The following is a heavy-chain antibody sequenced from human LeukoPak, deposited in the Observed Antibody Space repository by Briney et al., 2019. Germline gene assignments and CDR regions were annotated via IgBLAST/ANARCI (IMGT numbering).Heavy chain of an antibody. CDR1: GGSISSSSYY. Sequence: PSATLSLTCTVSGGSISSSSYYWGWIRQPPGKGLEWIGSIYYSGSTYYNPSLKSRVTISVDTSKNQFSLKLSSVTAADTAVYYCVQVRWYYYYYMDVWGKGTTVTVSS. CDR3: VQVRWYYYYYMDV. J-gene: IGHJ6*03. V-gene: IGHV4-39*01. D-gene: IGHD3-16*01. CDR2: IYYSGST.